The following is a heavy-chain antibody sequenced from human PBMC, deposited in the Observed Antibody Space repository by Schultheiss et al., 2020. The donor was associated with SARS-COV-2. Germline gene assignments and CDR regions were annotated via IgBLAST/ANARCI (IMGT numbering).Heavy chain of an antibody. V-gene: IGHV3-52*01. Sequence: SCAASGFTFSSYGMHWVRQAPEKGLEWVADIKCDGSEKYYVDSVKGRLTISRDNAKNSLYLQVNSLRAEDMTVYYCAKGVRVEMDVWGQGTTVTVSS. CDR3: AKGVRVEMDV. D-gene: IGHD1-1*01. CDR2: IKCDGSEK. J-gene: IGHJ6*02. CDR1: GFTFSSYG.